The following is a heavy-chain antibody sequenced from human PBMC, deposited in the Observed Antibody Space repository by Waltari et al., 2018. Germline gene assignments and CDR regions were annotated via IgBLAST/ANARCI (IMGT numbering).Heavy chain of an antibody. CDR2: LIPIFGAP. CDR1: GGTFGRYA. D-gene: IGHD1-1*01. CDR3: ARRQLGGPLDP. J-gene: IGHJ5*02. Sequence: QVHLVQSGAEVKKPGSSVKVSCKASGGTFGRYAITWVRQAPGQGLEWMGGLIPIFGAPNYAQRFQGRVTITADESTSTGYMELGSLKSEDTALYFCARRQLGGPLDPWGQGTRVTVSS. V-gene: IGHV1-69*12.